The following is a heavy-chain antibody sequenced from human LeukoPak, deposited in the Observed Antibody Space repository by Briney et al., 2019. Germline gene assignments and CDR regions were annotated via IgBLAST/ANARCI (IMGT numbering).Heavy chain of an antibody. J-gene: IGHJ4*02. Sequence: GKSLKISCKGSGYSFTSYWIGWVRQMPGKGLEWMGIIYPGDSDTRYSPSFQGQVTISADKSISTAYLQWSSLKASDTAIYYCARRGTYCSTTSCYAAYWGQGTLVTVSS. CDR2: IYPGDSDT. D-gene: IGHD2-2*01. CDR1: GYSFTSYW. CDR3: ARRGTYCSTTSCYAAY. V-gene: IGHV5-51*01.